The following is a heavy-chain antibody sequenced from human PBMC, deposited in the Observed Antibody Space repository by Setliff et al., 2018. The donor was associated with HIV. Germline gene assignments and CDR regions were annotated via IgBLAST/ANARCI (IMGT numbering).Heavy chain of an antibody. Sequence: ASVKVSCKASGYTFTDYPVHWVRQAPGQRLEWMGWINAGNGDTKFSEKFQGRVTITRDTSASIAYMELSRLRSEDTGVYYCAREARYQDRYYYYMDVWGKGTTVTVSS. D-gene: IGHD1-20*01. J-gene: IGHJ6*03. CDR1: GYTFTDYP. V-gene: IGHV1-3*01. CDR3: AREARYQDRYYYYMDV. CDR2: INAGNGDT.